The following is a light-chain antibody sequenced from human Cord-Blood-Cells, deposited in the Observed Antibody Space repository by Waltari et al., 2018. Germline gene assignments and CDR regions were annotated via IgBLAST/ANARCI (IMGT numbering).Light chain of an antibody. CDR2: EVS. CDR3: SSYAGSNRV. CDR1: SSAAGGYNY. Sequence: QSALTHPPSASGSPGQSVTISCTGPSSAAGGYNYFSWYQQHPVKAPKLMIYEVSKRPSGVPDRFSGSKSGNTASLTVSGLQAEDEADYYCSSYAGSNRVFGGGTKLTVL. V-gene: IGLV2-8*01. J-gene: IGLJ2*01.